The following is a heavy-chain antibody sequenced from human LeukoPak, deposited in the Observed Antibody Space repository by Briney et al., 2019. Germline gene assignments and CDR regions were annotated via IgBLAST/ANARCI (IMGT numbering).Heavy chain of an antibody. J-gene: IGHJ4*02. CDR2: IYTGDSDT. CDR1: GYSFSDYW. V-gene: IGHV5-51*01. CDR3: ARRRDDDYGDYVFDY. Sequence: GESLKISCKGSGYSFSDYWIGWVRQMPGKGLEWMGIIYTGDSDTRYSPSFQGQVTISADKSISTAYLQWSSLKASDTAIYYCARRRDDDYGDYVFDYWGQGTLVTVSS. D-gene: IGHD4-17*01.